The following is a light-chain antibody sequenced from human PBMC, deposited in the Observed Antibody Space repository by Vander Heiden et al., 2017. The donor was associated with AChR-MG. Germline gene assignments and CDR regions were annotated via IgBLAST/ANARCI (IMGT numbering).Light chain of an antibody. CDR2: DAS. Sequence: DIQLTQFPSPLSASVGDRVPTTCRANQSINNWLAWYQQKPGDAPKLLIYDASSLESGVPSRFGGSRSTTEFTLTISSLQPDDFAAYYCQQYSSYSPYTFGQGTKLEIK. CDR1: QSINNW. J-gene: IGKJ2*01. CDR3: QQYSSYSPYT. V-gene: IGKV1-5*01.